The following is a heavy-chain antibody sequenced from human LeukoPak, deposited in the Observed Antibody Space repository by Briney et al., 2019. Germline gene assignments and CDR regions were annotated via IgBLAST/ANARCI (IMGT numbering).Heavy chain of an antibody. CDR3: ARAKPGSPPDY. D-gene: IGHD3-10*01. Sequence: SETLSLTCTVSGDSISSYYYSWIRQPPGTGLEYIGYIYYTGSTNYSPSLKSRVTISVDTTKNQFSLKLSSVTAADTAVYYCARAKPGSPPDYWGQGTLVTVSS. CDR1: GDSISSYY. CDR2: IYYTGST. J-gene: IGHJ4*02. V-gene: IGHV4-59*01.